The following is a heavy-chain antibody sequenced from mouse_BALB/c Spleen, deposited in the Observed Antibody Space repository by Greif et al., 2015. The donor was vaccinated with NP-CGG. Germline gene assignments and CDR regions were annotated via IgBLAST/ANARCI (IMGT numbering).Heavy chain of an antibody. D-gene: IGHD1-1*01. CDR2: ISSGGSYT. CDR3: TRGGGSYAMDY. V-gene: IGHV5-6-4*01. J-gene: IGHJ4*01. Sequence: EVKLMESGGGLVKPGGSLKLSCAASGFTFSSYTMSWVRQTPEKRLERVATISSGGSYTYYPGSVKGRFTISRDNAKNALYLQMSSLKSEDTAMYYCTRGGGSYAMDYWGQGTSVTVSS. CDR1: GFTFSSYT.